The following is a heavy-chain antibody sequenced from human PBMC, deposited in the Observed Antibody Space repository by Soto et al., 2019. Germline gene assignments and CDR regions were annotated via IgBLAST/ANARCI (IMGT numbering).Heavy chain of an antibody. CDR1: GFTVSSNY. V-gene: IGHV3-53*01. CDR2: IYSGGST. D-gene: IGHD5-18*01. CDR3: ASMRGGYSLGFDY. Sequence: PGGSLRLSCAASGFTVSSNYMSWVRQAPGKGLEWVSVIYSGGSTYYADSVKGRFTISRDNSKNTLYLQMNSLRAEDTAVYYCASMRGGYSLGFDYWGQGTLVTVSS. J-gene: IGHJ4*02.